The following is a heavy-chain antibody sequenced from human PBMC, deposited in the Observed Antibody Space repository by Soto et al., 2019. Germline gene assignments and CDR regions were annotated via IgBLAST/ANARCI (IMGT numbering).Heavy chain of an antibody. J-gene: IGHJ3*02. V-gene: IGHV3-23*01. CDR2: ISGSGSST. CDR3: ARRGDAFDI. Sequence: GGSLRLSCAASGFTFSNNAMIWVRQAPGKGLEWVSGISGSGSSTYYADTVKGRFTISRDNSKNTLYLQMNSLRAEDTAVYYCARRGDAFDIWGQGTMVTVSS. D-gene: IGHD3-16*01. CDR1: GFTFSNNA.